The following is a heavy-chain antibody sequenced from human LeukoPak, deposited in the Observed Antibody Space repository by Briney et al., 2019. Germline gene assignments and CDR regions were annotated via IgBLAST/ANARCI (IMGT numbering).Heavy chain of an antibody. V-gene: IGHV3-23*01. CDR3: AKSSTSQRGYYGLDV. CDR1: GFTFNTYA. Sequence: PGGSLRLSCAASGFTFNTYAMHWVRQAPGKGLEWVSFITDSGGSTYYADSVKGRFTISRDSPKNTLSLQMNRLRAEDTGVYYCAKSSTSQRGYYGLDVWGQGTTVTVSS. CDR2: ITDSGGST. J-gene: IGHJ6*02. D-gene: IGHD6-25*01.